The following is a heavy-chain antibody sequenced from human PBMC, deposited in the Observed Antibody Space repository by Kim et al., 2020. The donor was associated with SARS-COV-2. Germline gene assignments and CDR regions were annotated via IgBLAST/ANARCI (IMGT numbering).Heavy chain of an antibody. CDR3: ARDLDCGGDCYSNSRDY. D-gene: IGHD2-21*02. CDR2: IIPIFGTA. V-gene: IGHV1-69*13. CDR1: GGTFSSYA. Sequence: SVKVSCKASGGTFSSYAISWVRQAPGQGLEWMGGIIPIFGTANYAHKLQGRVTITADESTSTAYMELSSLRSEDTAVYYCARDLDCGGDCYSNSRDYCGQATLVTVAS. J-gene: IGHJ4*02.